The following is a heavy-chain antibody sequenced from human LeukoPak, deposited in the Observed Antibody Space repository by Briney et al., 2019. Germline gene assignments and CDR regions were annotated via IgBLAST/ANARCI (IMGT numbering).Heavy chain of an antibody. J-gene: IGHJ6*02. CDR1: GFTFSSYE. Sequence: GGSLRLSCAASGFTFSSYEMNWVRQAPGKGLEWVSYISSSGSTIYYADSVKGRFTISRDNAKNSLYLQMNSLRAEDTAVYYCARTIAAAGTGGYYYYGMDVWGQGTTVTVSS. CDR3: ARTIAAAGTGGYYYYGMDV. D-gene: IGHD6-13*01. CDR2: ISSSGSTI. V-gene: IGHV3-48*03.